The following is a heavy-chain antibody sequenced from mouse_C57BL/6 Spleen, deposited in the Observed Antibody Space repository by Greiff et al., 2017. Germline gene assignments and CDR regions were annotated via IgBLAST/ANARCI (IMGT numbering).Heavy chain of an antibody. Sequence: QVQLKQSGPGLVQPSQSLSLTCTVSGFSLTSYGVHWVRQSPGKGLEWLGVIWSGGSTDYNAAFISRLSISKDNSKSQVFFKMNSLQADDTAIYYCARTYGNYVDVWGTGTTVTVSS. CDR2: IWSGGST. CDR1: GFSLTSYG. J-gene: IGHJ1*03. D-gene: IGHD2-1*01. CDR3: ARTYGNYVDV. V-gene: IGHV2-2*01.